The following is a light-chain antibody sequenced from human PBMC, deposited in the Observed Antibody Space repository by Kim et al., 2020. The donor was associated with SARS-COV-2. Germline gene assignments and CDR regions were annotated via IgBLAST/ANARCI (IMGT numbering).Light chain of an antibody. Sequence: APGKTARITCGGNDIGSKRVHWYQQKPGQAPVLVIYYDSDRPSGIPERFSGSNSGNTATLTISRVEAGDEADYYCQVWDSSSPNWVFGGGTQLTVL. CDR2: YDS. J-gene: IGLJ3*02. V-gene: IGLV3-21*04. CDR1: DIGSKR. CDR3: QVWDSSSPNWV.